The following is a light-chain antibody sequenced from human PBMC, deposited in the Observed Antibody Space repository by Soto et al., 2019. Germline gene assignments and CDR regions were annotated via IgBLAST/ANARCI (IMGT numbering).Light chain of an antibody. CDR1: QFVSSR. V-gene: IGKV3-15*01. J-gene: IGKJ1*01. Sequence: DIVVTQSPATLSASPGERVTLSCRASQFVSSRLAWYQRRPGQVPRLLIYDTSTRAPGISARFSGSGSGTEFPLTISRLQSEDFAVYYCQEYIQWPPGMFGPGTTVDIK. CDR3: QEYIQWPPGM. CDR2: DTS.